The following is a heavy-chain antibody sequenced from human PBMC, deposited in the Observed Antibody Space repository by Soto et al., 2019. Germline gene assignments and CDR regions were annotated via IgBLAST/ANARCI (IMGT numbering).Heavy chain of an antibody. CDR3: ARGTSPEWLQWDWYGRNWFDP. CDR1: GYTFTSYD. CDR2: MNPNSGNT. V-gene: IGHV1-8*01. Sequence: QVQLVQSGAEVKKPGASVKVSCKASGYTFTSYDINWVRQATGQGLEWMGWMNPNSGNTGYAQKFQGRVTMTRNTSISTAYLELSSLRSEDTDLYYCARGTSPEWLQWDWYGRNWFDPWGQGTLVTVSS. J-gene: IGHJ5*02. D-gene: IGHD5-12*01.